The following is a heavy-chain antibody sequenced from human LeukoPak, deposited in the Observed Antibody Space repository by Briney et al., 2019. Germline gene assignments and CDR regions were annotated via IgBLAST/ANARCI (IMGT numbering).Heavy chain of an antibody. D-gene: IGHD3-10*01. CDR3: ARPYGSGSYYWFDP. CDR1: GGTFSSYA. V-gene: IGHV1-69*01. J-gene: IGHJ5*02. CDR2: IIPIFGTA. Sequence: SVKVSCRASGGTFSSYAISWVRQAPGQGLEWMGGIIPIFGTANYAQKFQGRVTITADESTSTAYMELSSLRSEDTAVYYCARPYGSGSYYWFDPWGQGTLVTVSS.